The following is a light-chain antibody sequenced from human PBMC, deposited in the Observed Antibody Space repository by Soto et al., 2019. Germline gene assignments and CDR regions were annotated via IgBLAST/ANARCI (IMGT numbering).Light chain of an antibody. Sequence: EMVMMRSPATLIVSPGERVTLSCRASQSVSSNLAWYQQKSGQAPRLLIYGASTRTTGIPARFSGSGSGTEFALTISSLQSEDFAIHYCQQYNNWHPVTFGQGTRLEIK. CDR2: GAS. V-gene: IGKV3-15*01. CDR1: QSVSSN. J-gene: IGKJ5*01. CDR3: QQYNNWHPVT.